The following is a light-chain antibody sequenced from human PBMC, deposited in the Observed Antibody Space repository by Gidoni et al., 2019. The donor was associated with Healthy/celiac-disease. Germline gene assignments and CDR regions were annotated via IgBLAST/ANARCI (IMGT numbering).Light chain of an antibody. Sequence: SYVLTQPPSVSVAPGKTAIITCGGNNIGGKSVHLYQQKPGQAPVLVIYYDSDRPSGIPERFSGSNSGNTATLTISWVEAGDEADYYCQVWDTTSDHVVFGGGTTLTVL. CDR3: QVWDTTSDHVV. CDR2: YDS. CDR1: NIGGKS. V-gene: IGLV3-21*04. J-gene: IGLJ2*01.